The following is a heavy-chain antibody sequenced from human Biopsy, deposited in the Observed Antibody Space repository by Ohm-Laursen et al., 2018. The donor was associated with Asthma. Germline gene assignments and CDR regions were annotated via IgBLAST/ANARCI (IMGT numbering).Heavy chain of an antibody. D-gene: IGHD5-24*01. CDR1: GGSISSGGYS. CDR3: ARVKDGYNFDY. V-gene: IGHV4-30-2*01. CDR2: IYHSGST. Sequence: PSQTLSLTCAVSGGSISSGGYSWSWIRQPPGKGLEWIGYIYHSGSTYYNPSLKSRVTISVDRSKNQFSLKLSSVTAADTAEYYCARVKDGYNFDYWGQGTLVTVSS. J-gene: IGHJ4*02.